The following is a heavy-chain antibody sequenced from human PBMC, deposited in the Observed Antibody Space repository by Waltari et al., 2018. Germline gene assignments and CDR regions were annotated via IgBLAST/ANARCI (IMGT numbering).Heavy chain of an antibody. CDR3: ARRGAEGRFFDV. D-gene: IGHD3-10*01. J-gene: IGHJ2*01. CDR1: GYTFSSQW. V-gene: IGHV5-51*03. Sequence: EVQLVPSGAEVQKPGESLKISCTGSGYTFSSQWIGWVRQMPGKGLEWRGIIYPGDSDTRYSPSFKGQVIISADRSISTTYLQWSTLKASDTAMYYCARRGAEGRFFDVWGRGTLVTVSS. CDR2: IYPGDSDT.